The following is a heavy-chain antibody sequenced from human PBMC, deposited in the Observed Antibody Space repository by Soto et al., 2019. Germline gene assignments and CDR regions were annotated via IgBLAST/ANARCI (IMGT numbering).Heavy chain of an antibody. CDR1: GGTFSSYA. Sequence: SVKVSCKASGGTFSSYAISWVRQAPGQGLEWMGGIIPIFGTANYAQKFQGRVTITADESTSTAYMELSSLRSEDTAVYYCARSRADSSGWYVPLYFDYWGQGTLVTVSS. CDR2: IIPIFGTA. D-gene: IGHD6-19*01. J-gene: IGHJ4*02. CDR3: ARSRADSSGWYVPLYFDY. V-gene: IGHV1-69*13.